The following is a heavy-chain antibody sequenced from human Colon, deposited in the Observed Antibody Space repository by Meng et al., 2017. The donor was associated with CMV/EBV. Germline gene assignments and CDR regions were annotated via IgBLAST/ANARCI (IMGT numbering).Heavy chain of an antibody. CDR3: ARGRRISGTTPYVGKLYYFDY. J-gene: IGHJ4*02. CDR2: INPNLGNT. V-gene: IGHV1-8*01. D-gene: IGHD1-7*01. Sequence: ASVKVSCKASGYTFTSYDINWVRQATGQGLEWMGWINPNLGNTGYTQKFQGRVTMTRNTSIGTAYMELSSLRSEDTAVYYCARGRRISGTTPYVGKLYYFDYWGQGTLVTVSS. CDR1: GYTFTSYD.